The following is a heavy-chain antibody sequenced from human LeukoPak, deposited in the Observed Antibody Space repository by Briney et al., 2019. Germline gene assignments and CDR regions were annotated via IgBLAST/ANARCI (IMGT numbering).Heavy chain of an antibody. Sequence: PGRSLRLSCAASGFTFSSYAMHWVRQAPGKGLEWVAVISYDGSNKYYADSVKGRFTISRDNSKNTLYLQMNSLRAEDTAVYYCAKDGRFGSSGCYYFDYWGQGTLVTVSS. D-gene: IGHD3-22*01. V-gene: IGHV3-30-3*01. CDR3: AKDGRFGSSGCYYFDY. CDR2: ISYDGSNK. CDR1: GFTFSSYA. J-gene: IGHJ4*02.